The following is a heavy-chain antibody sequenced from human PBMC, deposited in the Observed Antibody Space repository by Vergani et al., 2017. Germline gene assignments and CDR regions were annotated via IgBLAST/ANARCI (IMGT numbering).Heavy chain of an antibody. J-gene: IGHJ6*02. CDR2: ISAYNGNT. Sequence: QVQLVQSGAEVKKPGASVKVSCKASGYTFTSYGISWVRQAPGQGLEWMGWISAYNGNTNYAQKLQGRVTMTTDTSTSTAYMELRSLRSDDTAVYYCAKDHISGFGELNQKRGYYYGMDVWGQGTTVTVSS. CDR3: AKDHISGFGELNQKRGYYYGMDV. V-gene: IGHV1-18*04. CDR1: GYTFTSYG. D-gene: IGHD3-10*01.